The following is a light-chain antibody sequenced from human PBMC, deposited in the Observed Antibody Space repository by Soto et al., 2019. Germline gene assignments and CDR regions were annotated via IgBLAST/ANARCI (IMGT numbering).Light chain of an antibody. V-gene: IGKV3-11*01. CDR2: DAS. CDR3: QQRSNWPSFT. J-gene: IGKJ3*01. Sequence: EIVLTQSPATLSLSPGERATLSCRASQSVSSYLAWYQQKPGQAPRLLIYDASNRATGIPARFCGSGSGTDFTLTISSLEPEDFAVYDCQQRSNWPSFTFGPGTKVDIK. CDR1: QSVSSY.